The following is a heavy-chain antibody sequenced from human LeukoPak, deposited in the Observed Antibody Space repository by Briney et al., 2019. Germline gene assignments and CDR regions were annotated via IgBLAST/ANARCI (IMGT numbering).Heavy chain of an antibody. V-gene: IGHV4-38-2*01. CDR1: GYSISSGCY. D-gene: IGHD2-2*01. CDR3: ARVWSGYCSSTSCYVAHNWFDP. Sequence: KPSETLSLTCAVSGYSISSGCYWGWIRQPPGKGLEWIGSIYHSGSTYYNPSLKGRVTISVDTSKDQFSLKLSSVTAADTAVYYCARVWSGYCSSTSCYVAHNWFDPWGQGTLVTVSS. J-gene: IGHJ5*02. CDR2: IYHSGST.